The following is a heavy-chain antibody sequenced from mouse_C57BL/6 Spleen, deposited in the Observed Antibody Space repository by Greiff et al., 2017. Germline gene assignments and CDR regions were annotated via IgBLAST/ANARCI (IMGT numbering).Heavy chain of an antibody. CDR2: ISSGSSNI. CDR3: ARSGYYGSSPYWYFDV. J-gene: IGHJ1*03. Sequence: EVKVVESGGGLVKPGGSLKLSCAASGFTFSDYGMHWVRQAPEKGLEWVAYISSGSSNIYYADTVKGRFTISRDNAKNTLFLQLTSLRSEDTAMYYCARSGYYGSSPYWYFDVWGTGTTVTVSS. CDR1: GFTFSDYG. D-gene: IGHD1-1*01. V-gene: IGHV5-17*01.